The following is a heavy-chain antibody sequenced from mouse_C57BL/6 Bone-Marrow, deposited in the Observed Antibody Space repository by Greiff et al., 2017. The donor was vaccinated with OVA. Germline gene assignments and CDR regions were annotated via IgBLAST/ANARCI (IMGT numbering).Heavy chain of an antibody. Sequence: VQLQQSGAELVRPGASVKLSCTASGFNIKDDYMHWVKQRPEQGLEWIGWIDPENGDTEYAQKFKGKATITADTSSNTAYLQLSSLTSEDTAVYYCTTWATVVATRYFDVWGTGTTVTVSS. J-gene: IGHJ1*03. CDR2: IDPENGDT. D-gene: IGHD1-1*01. V-gene: IGHV14-4*01. CDR1: GFNIKDDY. CDR3: TTWATVVATRYFDV.